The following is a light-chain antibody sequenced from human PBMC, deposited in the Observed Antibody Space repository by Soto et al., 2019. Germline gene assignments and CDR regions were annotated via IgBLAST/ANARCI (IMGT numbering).Light chain of an antibody. CDR3: QSYDISLSGYV. J-gene: IGLJ1*01. Sequence: QSVLTQPASGSGAPGQSITISCTGTSSEVGGYNYVSWYQQHPGKAPKFLIYDVSNRPSGVPDRFSGSKSGTSASLAISGLQAEDEADYYCQSYDISLSGYVFGTGTKVTVL. CDR1: SSEVGGYNY. CDR2: DVS. V-gene: IGLV2-14*01.